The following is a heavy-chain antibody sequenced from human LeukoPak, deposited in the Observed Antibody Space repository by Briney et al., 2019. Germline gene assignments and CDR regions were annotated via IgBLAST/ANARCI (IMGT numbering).Heavy chain of an antibody. CDR1: GGSISSYY. Sequence: SETLSLTCTVSGGSISSYYWSWIRQPPGKGLEWIGYVDHTGSTNFNPSLNGRVSISRDTTNNLFSLRLRSVTAADTAVYFCARGRVSSSTWYSTYYYYYYMDVWGKGTTVTVSS. V-gene: IGHV4-59*01. D-gene: IGHD1-1*01. J-gene: IGHJ6*03. CDR2: VDHTGST. CDR3: ARGRVSSSTWYSTYYYYYYMDV.